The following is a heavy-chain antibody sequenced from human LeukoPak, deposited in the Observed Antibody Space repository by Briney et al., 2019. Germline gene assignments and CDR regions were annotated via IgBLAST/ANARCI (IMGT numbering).Heavy chain of an antibody. CDR1: GFTFSSYW. Sequence: GGSLRLSCAASGFTFSSYWMSWVRQAPGKGLEWVANIKQDGSEKYYVDSVKGRFTISRDNAKNSLYLQMISLRAEDTAVYYCARVRRWLQYCFDYWGQGTLVTVSS. CDR2: IKQDGSEK. CDR3: ARVRRWLQYCFDY. D-gene: IGHD5-24*01. J-gene: IGHJ4*02. V-gene: IGHV3-7*01.